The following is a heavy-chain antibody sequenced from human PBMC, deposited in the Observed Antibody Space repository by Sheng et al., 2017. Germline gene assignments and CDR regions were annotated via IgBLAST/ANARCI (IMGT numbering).Heavy chain of an antibody. V-gene: IGHV3-7*01. Sequence: EVQLMESGGGLVQPGGSLRLSCAVSGFTFSSYWMSWVRQAPGKGLEWVGNIKQDGSTKYYVDSVKGRFTISRDNGKNSLYLQMNSLRVEDTALYYCARVMYSAAGTDYWGQGTLVTVSS. D-gene: IGHD1-1*01. J-gene: IGHJ4*02. CDR2: IKQDGSTK. CDR1: GFTFSSYW. CDR3: ARVMYSAAGTDY.